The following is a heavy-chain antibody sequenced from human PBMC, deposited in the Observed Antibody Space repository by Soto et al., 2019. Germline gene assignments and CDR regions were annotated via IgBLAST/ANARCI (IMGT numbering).Heavy chain of an antibody. J-gene: IGHJ4*02. D-gene: IGHD3-10*01. CDR2: ISGTGGST. Sequence: GPLRVACSASGSTFSSYSMSWVRQAPGKGLEWVSAISGTGGSTFYADSVKGRFTISRDNSNNTLYLQMNSLRADDTAVYYCAKRWFGELSPLDYWGQGALVTVSS. CDR3: AKRWFGELSPLDY. CDR1: GSTFSSYS. V-gene: IGHV3-23*01.